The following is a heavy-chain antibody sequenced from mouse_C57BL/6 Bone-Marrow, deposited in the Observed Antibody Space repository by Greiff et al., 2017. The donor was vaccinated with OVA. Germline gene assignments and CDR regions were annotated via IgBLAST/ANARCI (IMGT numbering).Heavy chain of an antibody. Sequence: EVKLVESGGDLVKPGGSLKLSCAASGFTFSSSGMSWVRQTPDKRLEWVATISSGGSYTYYPDSVKGRFTISRDNAKNTLYLQMSSLKSEDTAMYYCARPTTVVDWYFDVWGTGTTVTVSS. CDR3: ARPTTVVDWYFDV. J-gene: IGHJ1*03. CDR2: ISSGGSYT. V-gene: IGHV5-6*01. CDR1: GFTFSSSG. D-gene: IGHD1-1*01.